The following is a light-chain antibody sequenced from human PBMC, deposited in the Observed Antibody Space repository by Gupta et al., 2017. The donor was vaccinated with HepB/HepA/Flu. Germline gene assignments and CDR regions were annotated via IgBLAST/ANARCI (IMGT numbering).Light chain of an antibody. Sequence: QSVLTPPPSVSGAPGQRVTISCTGSSSNIGAGYDVHWYQQLPGTAPKLLIYGNSNRPSGVPDRFSGSKSGTSASPAITGLQAEDEADYYCQSYDSSLSGHVVFGGATKLKVL. J-gene: IGLJ2*01. V-gene: IGLV1-40*01. CDR3: QSYDSSLSGHVV. CDR2: GNS. CDR1: SSNIGAGYD.